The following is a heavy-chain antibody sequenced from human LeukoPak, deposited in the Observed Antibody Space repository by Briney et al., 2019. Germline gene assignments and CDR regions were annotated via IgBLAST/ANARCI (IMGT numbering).Heavy chain of an antibody. D-gene: IGHD5-18*01. Sequence: GGSLRLSCAASGFTFSSYAMHWVRQAPGKGLEWVAVISYDGSNKYYADSVKGRFTISRDNSKNTLYLQMNSLRAEDTAVYYCARAIGGYSYSSNWFDPWGQGTLVTVSS. J-gene: IGHJ5*02. V-gene: IGHV3-30*04. CDR3: ARAIGGYSYSSNWFDP. CDR1: GFTFSSYA. CDR2: ISYDGSNK.